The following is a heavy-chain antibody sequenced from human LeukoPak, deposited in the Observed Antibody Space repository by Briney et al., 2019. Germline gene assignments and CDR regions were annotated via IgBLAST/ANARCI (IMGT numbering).Heavy chain of an antibody. CDR1: GGPISRYY. CDR2: IYDSGIT. D-gene: IGHD3-22*01. J-gene: IGHJ6*03. V-gene: IGHV4-59*01. Sequence: PSETLSLTCTVSGGPISRYYWSWIRQPPGKGLEWIGHIYDSGITNYNPSLKSRVTISVDTSKNQFSLKLSSVTAADTAVYYCARTPLYYYDSSGYYYYYYMDVWGKGTTVTISS. CDR3: ARTPLYYYDSSGYYYYYYMDV.